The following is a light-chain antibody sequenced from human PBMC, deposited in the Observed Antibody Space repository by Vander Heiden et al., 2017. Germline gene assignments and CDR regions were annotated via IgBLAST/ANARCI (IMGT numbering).Light chain of an antibody. CDR2: WAS. J-gene: IGKJ2*01. V-gene: IGKV4-1*01. CDR1: QSVLYSSNNKNY. Sequence: IVRTQSPGSLALSLGERATINCKSRQSVLYSSNNKNYLAWYQQKPGQPPKLLIYWASTREFGVPDRFSGSGSGTDFTLTIRSLQAEDVAVYYCQQDYSTPSTSGQATKLEIK. CDR3: QQDYSTPST.